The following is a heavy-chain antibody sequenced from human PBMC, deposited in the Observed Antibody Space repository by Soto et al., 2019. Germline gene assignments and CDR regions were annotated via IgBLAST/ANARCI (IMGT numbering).Heavy chain of an antibody. D-gene: IGHD2-21*02. CDR3: ARGGSCGGDCYPYYYYGMDV. CDR1: GGSISSGDYY. CDR2: IYYSGST. Sequence: SETLSLTCTVSGGSISSGDYYWSWIRQPPGKGLEWIGYIYYSGSTYYNPSLKSRVTISVDTSKNQFSLKLSSVTAADTAVYYCARGGSCGGDCYPYYYYGMDVWGQGTTVTVS. J-gene: IGHJ6*02. V-gene: IGHV4-30-4*01.